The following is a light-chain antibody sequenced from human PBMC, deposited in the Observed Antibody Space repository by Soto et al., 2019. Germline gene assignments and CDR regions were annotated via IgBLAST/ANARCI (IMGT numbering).Light chain of an antibody. CDR3: QQYSSHST. CDR2: QAS. V-gene: IGKV1-5*03. J-gene: IGKJ1*01. Sequence: DVQLTQSPSFLSASIGDRVTITCRASQGISSYLAWYQQKPGKAPKLLIYQASSLENGVPSRFSGSGSGTEFSLTISSLQPDDFATYYCQQYSSHSTFGQGTKVDI. CDR1: QGISSY.